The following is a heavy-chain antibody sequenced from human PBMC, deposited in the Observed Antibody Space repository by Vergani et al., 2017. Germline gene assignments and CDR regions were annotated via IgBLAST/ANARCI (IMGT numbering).Heavy chain of an antibody. CDR1: GFSFGDYA. CDR2: IRNKANGGTT. J-gene: IGHJ4*02. Sequence: EVQLVESGGGLVPPGRSLRLSCAASGFSFGDYAMTWVRQAPGKGMEWVAFIRNKANGGTTEYAASVKGRFTISRDDSKRLAYLELSGLKTEDTAVYFCSRGRGYSFSYSDYWGQGTLVTVSS. D-gene: IGHD5-18*01. V-gene: IGHV3-49*04. CDR3: SRGRGYSFSYSDY.